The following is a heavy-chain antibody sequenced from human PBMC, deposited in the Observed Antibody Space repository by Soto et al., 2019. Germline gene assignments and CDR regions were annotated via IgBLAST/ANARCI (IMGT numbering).Heavy chain of an antibody. V-gene: IGHV1-69*06. Sequence: SVKVSCKASGRTFSSYAISWVRQAGGQGLEWMGGIIPIFGTANYAQKFQGRVTITADKSTSTAYMELSSMRSEDTAVYYCARVVGAYFSSGYYYKYDFDDWGQGTRVTVSS. CDR2: IIPIFGTA. J-gene: IGHJ4*02. D-gene: IGHD3-22*01. CDR3: ARVVGAYFSSGYYYKYDFDD. CDR1: GRTFSSYA.